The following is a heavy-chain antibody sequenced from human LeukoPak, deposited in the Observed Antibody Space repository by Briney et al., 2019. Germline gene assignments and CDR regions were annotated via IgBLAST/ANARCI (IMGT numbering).Heavy chain of an antibody. CDR1: GFIFSSYG. Sequence: GGSLRLSCAASGFIFSSYGIHWVRQAAGKGLEWVAVIPYDGSNKYYADSEKGPFTISRDNSKNTLYLQMNSLRAEDTAVYYCAKGHNIVVVPAAIDYWGQGTLVTVSS. CDR2: IPYDGSNK. J-gene: IGHJ4*02. V-gene: IGHV3-30*18. CDR3: AKGHNIVVVPAAIDY. D-gene: IGHD2-2*01.